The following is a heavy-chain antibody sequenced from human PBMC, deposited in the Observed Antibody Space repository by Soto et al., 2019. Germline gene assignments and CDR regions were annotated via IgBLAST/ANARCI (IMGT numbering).Heavy chain of an antibody. V-gene: IGHV3-48*03. CDR3: ARGVLGAGGADYYYFGMEV. J-gene: IGHJ6*02. CDR1: GFTFSNYE. CDR2: ISSSGSTI. Sequence: EVQVVESGGGLVQPGGSLRLSCATSGFTFSNYEMNWVRQAPGKGLEWVSYISSSGSTIYNADSVKGRFTISRDNAKKSLYLQMNSLRAEDTALYYCARGVLGAGGADYYYFGMEVWGQGTTVTVSS. D-gene: IGHD1-26*01.